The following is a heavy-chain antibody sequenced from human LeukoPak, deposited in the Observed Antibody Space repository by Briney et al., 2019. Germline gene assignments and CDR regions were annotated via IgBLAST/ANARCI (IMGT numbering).Heavy chain of an antibody. CDR2: IDPNSGGT. J-gene: IGHJ4*02. V-gene: IGHV1-2*02. CDR3: ARAIISAGDH. D-gene: IGHD3-10*01. Sequence: ASVKVSCKASGYTFTGYYMHRVRQAPGQGLEWMGWIDPNSGGTNYAQKFQGRVTMTRDTSIGTAYMDLSRLTSDDTAVYYCARAIISAGDHWGQGTLVTVSS. CDR1: GYTFTGYY.